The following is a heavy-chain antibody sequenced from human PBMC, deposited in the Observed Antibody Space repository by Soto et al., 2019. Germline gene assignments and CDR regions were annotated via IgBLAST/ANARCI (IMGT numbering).Heavy chain of an antibody. D-gene: IGHD6-6*01. CDR3: AKDVEALARVGGMDV. J-gene: IGHJ6*02. Sequence: GGSLRLSCAASGFTFSSYGMHWVRQAPGKGLEWVAVISYDGSNKYYADSVKGRFTISRDNSNNTLYLQMNSLRAEDTAVYYCAKDVEALARVGGMDVWGQGTTVTVSS. CDR1: GFTFSSYG. CDR2: ISYDGSNK. V-gene: IGHV3-30*18.